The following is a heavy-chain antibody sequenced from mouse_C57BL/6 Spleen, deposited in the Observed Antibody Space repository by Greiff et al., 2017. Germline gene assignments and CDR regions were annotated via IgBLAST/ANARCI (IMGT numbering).Heavy chain of an antibody. J-gene: IGHJ4*01. CDR3: AREGITTVAAMDY. D-gene: IGHD1-1*01. Sequence: VQLKESGPGLVKPSQSLSLTCSVTGYSITSGYYWNWIRQFPGNKLEWMGYISYDGSNNYNPSLKNRISITRDTSKNQFFLKLNSVTTEDTATYYCAREGITTVAAMDYWGQGTSVTVSS. CDR2: ISYDGSN. CDR1: GYSITSGYY. V-gene: IGHV3-6*01.